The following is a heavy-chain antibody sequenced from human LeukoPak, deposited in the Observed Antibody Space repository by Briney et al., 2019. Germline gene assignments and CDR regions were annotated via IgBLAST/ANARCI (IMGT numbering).Heavy chain of an antibody. CDR1: GGSISSSSYY. CDR2: IYYSGST. D-gene: IGHD1-14*01. Sequence: SETLSLTCTVSGGSISSSSYYWGWIRQPPGKGLEWIGSIYYSGSTYYNPSLKSRVTISVDTSKNQFSLKLSSVTAADTAVYYCARPNQGDSYYYYMDVWGKGTTVTVSS. J-gene: IGHJ6*03. CDR3: ARPNQGDSYYYYMDV. V-gene: IGHV4-39*01.